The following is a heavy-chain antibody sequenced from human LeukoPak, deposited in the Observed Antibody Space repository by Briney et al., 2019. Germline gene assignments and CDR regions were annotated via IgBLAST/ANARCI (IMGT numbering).Heavy chain of an antibody. CDR3: AKGLILWFGELDYFDY. D-gene: IGHD3-10*01. Sequence: GGSLRLSCAASGFIFSNSAMNWVRQVPGKGLEWVSTIYTGGNTCYAASVKGRFTISRDNSKNTLYLQMNSLRAEDTAVYYCAKGLILWFGELDYFDYWGQGTLVTVSS. CDR1: GFIFSNSA. J-gene: IGHJ4*02. V-gene: IGHV3-23*05. CDR2: IYTGGNT.